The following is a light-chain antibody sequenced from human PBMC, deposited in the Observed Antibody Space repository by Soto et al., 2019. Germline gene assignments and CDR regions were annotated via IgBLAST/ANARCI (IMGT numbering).Light chain of an antibody. J-gene: IGKJ4*02. CDR1: QSVSSSF. Sequence: EIVLTQSPGTLSLSPGERATLSCRASQSVSSSFLAWYQQKPGQAPSLLIYGASSRATGLPDRFSGSGSGTDFTLTISSLEPEDFAVYYCQQYGSSPLTFGGGTKVEIK. CDR3: QQYGSSPLT. V-gene: IGKV3-20*01. CDR2: GAS.